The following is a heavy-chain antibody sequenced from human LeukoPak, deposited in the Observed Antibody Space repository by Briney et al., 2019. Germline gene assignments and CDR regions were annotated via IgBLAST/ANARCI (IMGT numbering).Heavy chain of an antibody. CDR2: ISYDGSNK. V-gene: IGHV3-30*03. J-gene: IGHJ4*02. Sequence: PGGSLRLSCAASGFTFSSYGMHWVRQAPDKGLEWVAVISYDGSNKYYADSVKGRFTISRDNSKNTLYLQMNSLRAEDTAVYYCAWDDSSGYGLDYWGQGTLVTVSS. CDR3: AWDDSSGYGLDY. CDR1: GFTFSSYG. D-gene: IGHD3-22*01.